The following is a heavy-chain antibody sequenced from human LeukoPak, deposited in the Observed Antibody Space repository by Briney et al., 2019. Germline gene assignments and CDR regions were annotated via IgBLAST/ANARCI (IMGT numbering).Heavy chain of an antibody. J-gene: IGHJ6*02. Sequence: SETLSLTCTVSGGSISSYYWSWIRQPPGKGLEWIGYIYYSGSTNYNPSLKSRVTISVDTSKNQFSRKLSSVTAADTAVYYCARSGDTAMDYYYYYGMDVWGQGTTVTVSS. V-gene: IGHV4-59*01. CDR1: GGSISSYY. D-gene: IGHD5-18*01. CDR3: ARSGDTAMDYYYYYGMDV. CDR2: IYYSGST.